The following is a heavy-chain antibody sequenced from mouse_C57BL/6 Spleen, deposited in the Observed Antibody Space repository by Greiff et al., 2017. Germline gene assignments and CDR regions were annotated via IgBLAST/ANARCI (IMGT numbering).Heavy chain of an antibody. CDR2: IYPGDGDT. Sequence: VQLQQSGAELVKPGASVKISCKASGYSFSSYWMNWVKQRPGKGLEWIGQIYPGDGDTNYNGKFKGKATLTADKSSSTAYMQLSRLTSEDSAVDFCARSPYDYDRAMDYWGQGTSVTVSS. CDR3: ARSPYDYDRAMDY. J-gene: IGHJ4*01. D-gene: IGHD2-4*01. V-gene: IGHV1-80*01. CDR1: GYSFSSYW.